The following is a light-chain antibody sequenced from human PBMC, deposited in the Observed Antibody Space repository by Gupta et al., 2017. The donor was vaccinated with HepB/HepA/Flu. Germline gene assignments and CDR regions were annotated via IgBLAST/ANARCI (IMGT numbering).Light chain of an antibody. CDR3: QHYYNWPRT. Sequence: EIVMTQSPATLSVSPGDKATLSCRASQGVGSSLAWYQQKPGQAPRLLIYDASSRPRGIPDRFRGSGSGTEFTLTITYLQSEYFAVYFCQHYYNWPRTFGQGTKVEIK. J-gene: IGKJ1*01. CDR2: DAS. V-gene: IGKV3-15*01. CDR1: QGVGSS.